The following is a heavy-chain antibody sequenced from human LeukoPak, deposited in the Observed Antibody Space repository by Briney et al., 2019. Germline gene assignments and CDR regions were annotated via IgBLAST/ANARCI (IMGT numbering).Heavy chain of an antibody. V-gene: IGHV3-30*18. CDR1: GFTFSSYG. CDR2: ISYDGSNK. Sequence: LSGGSLRLSCAASGFTFSSYGMHWVRQAPGKGLEWVAVISYDGSNKYYADSVKGRFTISRDNSKNTLYLQMNSLRAEDTAVYYCAKDRGSYQYYFDYWGQGTLVTVSS. J-gene: IGHJ4*02. CDR3: AKDRGSYQYYFDY. D-gene: IGHD1-26*01.